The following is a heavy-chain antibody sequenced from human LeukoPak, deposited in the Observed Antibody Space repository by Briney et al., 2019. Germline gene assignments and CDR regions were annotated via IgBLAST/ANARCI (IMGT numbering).Heavy chain of an antibody. CDR3: ARHAPVYCSGGSCYWEELPGGDYFDY. V-gene: IGHV4-4*09. CDR2: IYTSGST. CDR1: GGSISSYY. J-gene: IGHJ4*02. Sequence: PSETLSLTCTVSGGSISSYYWSWIRQPPGKGLEWIGYIYTSGSTNYNPSLKSRVTISVDTSKNRFSLKLSSVTAADTAVYYCARHAPVYCSGGSCYWEELPGGDYFDYWGQGTLVTVSS. D-gene: IGHD2-15*01.